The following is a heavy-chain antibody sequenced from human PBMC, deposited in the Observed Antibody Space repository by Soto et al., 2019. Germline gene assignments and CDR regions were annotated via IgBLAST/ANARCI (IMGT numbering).Heavy chain of an antibody. J-gene: IGHJ4*02. CDR2: INPRTGTT. CDR3: ARVVEGNYYYESRGF. V-gene: IGHV1-46*01. CDR1: GYIFTNYY. Sequence: GASVKVSCKASGYIFTNYYIHWLRQAPGQGLEWVGLINPRTGTTNDAQKFQVRVTMTRDTSTSTAYMELSSLRSDDTAVYYCARVVEGNYYYESRGFWGQGTLVTVSS. D-gene: IGHD3-22*01.